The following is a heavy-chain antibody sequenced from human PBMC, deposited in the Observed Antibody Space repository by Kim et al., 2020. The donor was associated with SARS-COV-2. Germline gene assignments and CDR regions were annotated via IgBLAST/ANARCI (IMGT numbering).Heavy chain of an antibody. CDR3: ARPNRRGYMYGSFDL. D-gene: IGHD5-18*01. CDR1: GYTFPTSW. V-gene: IGHV5-51*01. Sequence: GESLKISCQGSGYTFPTSWIAWVRQKPGKGLEWMGIIYPGDSDTRYSPSFQGQVTISADKSISTAYLQWSSLKASDTAMYYCARPNRRGYMYGSFDLWGQGTLVTVSS. J-gene: IGHJ4*02. CDR2: IYPGDSDT.